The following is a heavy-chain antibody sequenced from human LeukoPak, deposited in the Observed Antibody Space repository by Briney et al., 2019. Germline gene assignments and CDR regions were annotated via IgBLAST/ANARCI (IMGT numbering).Heavy chain of an antibody. V-gene: IGHV4-39*07. J-gene: IGHJ4*02. CDR1: GVSISSSSYY. CDR2: IYYSGST. D-gene: IGHD2-15*01. Sequence: PSETLSLTCTVSGVSISSSSYYWGWIRQPPGKGLEWIGSIYYSGSTYYNPSLKSRVTISVDTSKNQFSLKLSSVTAADTAVYYCASTLCSGGSCYFDYWGQGTLVTVSS. CDR3: ASTLCSGGSCYFDY.